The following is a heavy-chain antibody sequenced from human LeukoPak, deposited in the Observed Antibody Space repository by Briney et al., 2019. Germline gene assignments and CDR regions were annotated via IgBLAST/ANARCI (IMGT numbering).Heavy chain of an antibody. CDR3: AREVYLSSYWFDP. CDR1: GYTFTGYY. V-gene: IGHV1-2*02. J-gene: IGHJ5*02. CDR2: INSNSGGT. D-gene: IGHD1-14*01. Sequence: GASVKVSCKASGYTFTGYYIHWVRQAPGQGLEWMGWINSNSGGTNYAQMFQGRVTMTRDTSIGTAYMELSRLRSDDTAVYYCAREVYLSSYWFDPWGQGTLVTVSS.